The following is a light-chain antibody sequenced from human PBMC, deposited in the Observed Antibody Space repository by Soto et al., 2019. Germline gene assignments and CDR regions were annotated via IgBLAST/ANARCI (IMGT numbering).Light chain of an antibody. V-gene: IGKV3-15*01. CDR3: QQYNNWPPLT. Sequence: EIVMTQSPATLSVSPGERATLSCRASQSVSSTLAWYQPKPGQAPRLLIYGASTRATGIPARFSGSGSGTEFTITISSLQSEDFAVYYCQQYNNWPPLTFGPGTKVDIK. CDR1: QSVSST. J-gene: IGKJ3*01. CDR2: GAS.